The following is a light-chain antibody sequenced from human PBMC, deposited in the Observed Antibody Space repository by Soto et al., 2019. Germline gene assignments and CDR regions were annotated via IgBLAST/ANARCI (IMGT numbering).Light chain of an antibody. V-gene: IGKV1-33*01. CDR3: QQYDNLPIT. CDR2: DAS. CDR1: QDISNY. J-gene: IGKJ5*01. Sequence: DIQMTQSPSSLSASVGDRVTITCQASQDISNYLNWYQQKPGKAPKLLIYDASNLETGVPSRFSGSGSGTDFTFTISSLQPEDLATYSCQQYDNLPITFGQGTRLEIK.